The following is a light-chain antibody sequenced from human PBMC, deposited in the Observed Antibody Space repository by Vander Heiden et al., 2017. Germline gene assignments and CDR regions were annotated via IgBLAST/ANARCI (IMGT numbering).Light chain of an antibody. CDR2: DNN. CDR3: GTWDTSLSVVV. J-gene: IGLJ2*01. CDR1: SSNIGSTY. Sequence: QSVLTPPPSVSAAPGQKVTISCSGSSSNIGSTYVSWYQQLPGTAPKRLIYDNNKRPSGIPDRFSGSKSGTSATLGITGVQTGDEADYYCGTWDTSLSVVVFGGGTKLTVL. V-gene: IGLV1-51*01.